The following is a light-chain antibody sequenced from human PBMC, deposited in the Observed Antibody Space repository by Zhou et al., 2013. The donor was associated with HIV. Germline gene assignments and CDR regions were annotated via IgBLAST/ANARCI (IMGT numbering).Light chain of an antibody. CDR2: KTS. CDR1: QYISSW. CDR3: QQYNGYPLT. Sequence: IHLTQSPSSLSASIGDRVTITCRASQYISSWLAWYQQKPGKAPNLLIYKTSTLQSGVPSRFSGSGSGTEFTLTISSLQPDDFATYYCQQYNGYPLTFGGGPRWGSN. V-gene: IGKV1-5*03. J-gene: IGKJ4*01.